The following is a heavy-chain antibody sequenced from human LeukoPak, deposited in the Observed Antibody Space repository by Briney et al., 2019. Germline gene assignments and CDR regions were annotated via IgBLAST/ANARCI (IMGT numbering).Heavy chain of an antibody. CDR3: ARGLSSSAAFDI. Sequence: SETLSLTCAVYGGSFSGYYWSWIRQPPGKGLEWIGEINHSGSTHYNPSLKSRVTISVDTSKNQFSLKLSSVTAADTAVYYCARGLSSSAAFDIWGQGTMVTVSS. J-gene: IGHJ3*02. V-gene: IGHV4-34*01. CDR2: INHSGST. CDR1: GGSFSGYY. D-gene: IGHD2/OR15-2a*01.